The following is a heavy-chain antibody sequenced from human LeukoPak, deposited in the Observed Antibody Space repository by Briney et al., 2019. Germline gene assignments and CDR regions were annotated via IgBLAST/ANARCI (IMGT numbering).Heavy chain of an antibody. CDR1: GYTFTDYY. Sequence: ASVKVSCKASGYTFTDYYMHWVRHAPGQGLEWMGWISPNSDDTNYAQKFQGRVTMTRDTSVSTAYMEPSSLRSDDTAVYYCARSNIATRRGENWFDPWGRGTLVTVTS. J-gene: IGHJ5*02. CDR2: ISPNSDDT. D-gene: IGHD6-6*01. V-gene: IGHV1-2*02. CDR3: ARSNIATRRGENWFDP.